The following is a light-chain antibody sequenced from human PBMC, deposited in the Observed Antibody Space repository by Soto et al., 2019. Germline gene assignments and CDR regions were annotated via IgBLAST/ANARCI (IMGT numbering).Light chain of an antibody. CDR2: KAS. CDR3: QQYNDNWT. V-gene: IGKV1-5*03. J-gene: IGKJ1*01. Sequence: DIQMTQSPSTLSASVGDRVTITCRASQSIRSWLAWYQQKPGTAPKLLIYKASTLQSGGPARFSVSGSGTEFTLTISRLQPDDAATYYCQQYNDNWTFGQGTKGEIK. CDR1: QSIRSW.